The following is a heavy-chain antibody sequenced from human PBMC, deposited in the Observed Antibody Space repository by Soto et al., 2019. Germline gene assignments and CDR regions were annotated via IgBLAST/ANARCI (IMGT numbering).Heavy chain of an antibody. V-gene: IGHV4-38-2*02. D-gene: IGHD5-18*01. CDR2: IYYSGST. CDR3: ARDHGYSYGALDY. Sequence: QVQLQESGPGLVKPSETLSLTCAVSGYSISSGYYWGWIRQPPGKGLEWIGYIYYSGSTYYNPSLKSRVTISVDTSKNQFSLKLSSVTAADTAVYYCARDHGYSYGALDYWGQGTLVTVSS. CDR1: GYSISSGYY. J-gene: IGHJ4*02.